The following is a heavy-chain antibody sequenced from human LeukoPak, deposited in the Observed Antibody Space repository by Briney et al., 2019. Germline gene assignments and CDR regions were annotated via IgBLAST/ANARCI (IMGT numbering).Heavy chain of an antibody. V-gene: IGHV1-3*01. CDR3: ATVYYDFWSGPLAFDY. CDR1: GYTFTRYA. CDR2: INAGNGNT. D-gene: IGHD3-3*01. J-gene: IGHJ4*02. Sequence: ASVKVSCKASGYTFTRYAMHWVRQAPGQRLEWMGWINAGNGNTKYSEKFQGRVTISRDTSASTAYMELSSLRSEDTAVYYCATVYYDFWSGPLAFDYWGQGTLVTVSS.